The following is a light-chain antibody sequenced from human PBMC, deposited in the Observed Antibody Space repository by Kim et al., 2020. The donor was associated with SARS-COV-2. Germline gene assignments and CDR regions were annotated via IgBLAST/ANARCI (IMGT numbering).Light chain of an antibody. Sequence: EIVMTQSPATLSVSPGERATLSCRASQSVSRNLAWYQQKPGQAPRLFIYGASTRATGTPSRFSGSGSGTEFTLTISGLQSEDFAVYSCQQYNNWPYTFGQGTKLEIK. J-gene: IGKJ2*01. CDR2: GAS. CDR3: QQYNNWPYT. CDR1: QSVSRN. V-gene: IGKV3-15*01.